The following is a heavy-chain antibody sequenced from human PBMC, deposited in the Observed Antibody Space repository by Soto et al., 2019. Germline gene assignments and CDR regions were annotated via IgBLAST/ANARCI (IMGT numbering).Heavy chain of an antibody. V-gene: IGHV4-34*01. CDR3: ARGILGELSLLSAFDY. CDR1: GGSFSGYY. Sequence: QVQLQQWGAGLLKPSETLSLTCAVYGGSFSGYYWSWIRQPPGKGRGWIGEINHSGSTNYNPSLKSRVTISVDTSKNQFSLKLSSVTAADTAVYYCARGILGELSLLSAFDYWGQGTLVTVSS. CDR2: INHSGST. J-gene: IGHJ4*02. D-gene: IGHD3-16*02.